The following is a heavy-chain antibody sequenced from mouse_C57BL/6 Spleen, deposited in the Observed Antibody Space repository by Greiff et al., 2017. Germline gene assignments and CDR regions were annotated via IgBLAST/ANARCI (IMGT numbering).Heavy chain of an antibody. CDR3: ARDRGLGYYAMDY. Sequence: EVMLVESEGGLVQPGSSMKLSCTASGFTFSDYYMAWVRQVPEKGLEWVANINYDGSSTYYLDSLKSRFIISRDNAKNILYLQMSSLKSEDTATYYFARDRGLGYYAMDYWGQGTSVTVSS. V-gene: IGHV5-16*01. J-gene: IGHJ4*01. CDR2: INYDGSST. D-gene: IGHD3-1*01. CDR1: GFTFSDYY.